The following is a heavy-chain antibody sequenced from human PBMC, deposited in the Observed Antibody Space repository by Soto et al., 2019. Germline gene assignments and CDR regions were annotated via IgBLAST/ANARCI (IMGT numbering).Heavy chain of an antibody. CDR1: GGSISSNF. J-gene: IGHJ4*02. CDR2: IYSSGST. CDR3: ARGPPFDY. V-gene: IGHV4-4*07. Sequence: QVQLQESDPGLVKPSETLSLICNVSGGSISSNFWSWIRQPAGKGLEWIGRIYSSGSTHYNPSLKSRVTMSVDTSKNQFSLKVTSLTAADTAVYFCARGPPFDYWGQGTLVTVSS.